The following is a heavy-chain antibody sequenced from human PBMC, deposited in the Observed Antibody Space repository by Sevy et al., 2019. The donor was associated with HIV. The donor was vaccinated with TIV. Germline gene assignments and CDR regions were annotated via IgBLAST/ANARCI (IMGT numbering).Heavy chain of an antibody. CDR3: ASNSRYLDWLFLFDY. CDR1: GFTFSSYW. CDR2: IKQDGSEK. J-gene: IGHJ4*02. V-gene: IGHV3-7*03. Sequence: GGSLRLSCAASGFTFSSYWMSWVRQAPGKGLEWVANIKQDGSEKYYVDSVKGRFTISRDNAKNSLYLQMNSLRAEDTAGYYCASNSRYLDWLFLFDYWGQGTLVTVSS. D-gene: IGHD3-9*01.